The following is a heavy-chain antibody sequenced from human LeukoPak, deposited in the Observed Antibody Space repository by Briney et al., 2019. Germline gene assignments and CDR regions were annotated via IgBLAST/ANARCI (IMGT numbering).Heavy chain of an antibody. D-gene: IGHD2-15*01. Sequence: RSGGSLRLFCAASGFTFSDYWMSWVRQAPGKGLEWVANVKEDGSEKYYVDSVEGRFTISRDNAKNSLYLQMNSLRVEDTAVYYCARASRGIAANLCFDYWGQGTLVTVSS. J-gene: IGHJ4*02. V-gene: IGHV3-7*01. CDR2: VKEDGSEK. CDR3: ARASRGIAANLCFDY. CDR1: GFTFSDYW.